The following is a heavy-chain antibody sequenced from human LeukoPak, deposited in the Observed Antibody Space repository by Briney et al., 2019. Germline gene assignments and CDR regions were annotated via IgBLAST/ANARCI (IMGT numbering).Heavy chain of an antibody. V-gene: IGHV1-46*01. CDR1: GYTFTSYY. D-gene: IGHD1-26*01. J-gene: IGHJ4*02. CDR3: ARVTGGSLNLDY. Sequence: ASVKVSCKASGYTFTSYYMHWVRQAPGQGLEWMGLINPTGGSTGYAQKFQGRVTMTRDMSTSTACMELRSLRSDDTAVYYCARVTGGSLNLDYWGQGTLVTVSS. CDR2: INPTGGST.